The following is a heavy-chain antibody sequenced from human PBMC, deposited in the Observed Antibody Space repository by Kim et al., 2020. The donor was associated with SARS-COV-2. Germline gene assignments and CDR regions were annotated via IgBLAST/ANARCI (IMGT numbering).Heavy chain of an antibody. V-gene: IGHV1-18*01. J-gene: IGHJ4*02. CDR3: ARSSVLLWFGELLSFDY. D-gene: IGHD3-10*01. CDR1: GYTFTSYG. CDR2: ISAYNGNT. Sequence: ASVKVSCKASGYTFTSYGISWVRQAPGQGLEWMGWISAYNGNTNYAQKLQGRVTMTTDTSTSTAYMELRSLRSDDTAVYYCARSSVLLWFGELLSFDYWGQGTLVTVSS.